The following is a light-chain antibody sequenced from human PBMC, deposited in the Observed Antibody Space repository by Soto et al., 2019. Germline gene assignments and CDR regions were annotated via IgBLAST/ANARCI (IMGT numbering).Light chain of an antibody. CDR3: QQSYSFPYT. Sequence: DIQMSQSRSSLSAAVVDRVTITCRPSQTSSNYLNWYQQKPGKAPKFLIYAASTLQNGVPSRFSGRTSGADFTLTINGLQPEDFATYYCQQSYSFPYTFGQGTNLEI. V-gene: IGKV1-39*01. CDR2: AAS. CDR1: QTSSNY. J-gene: IGKJ2*01.